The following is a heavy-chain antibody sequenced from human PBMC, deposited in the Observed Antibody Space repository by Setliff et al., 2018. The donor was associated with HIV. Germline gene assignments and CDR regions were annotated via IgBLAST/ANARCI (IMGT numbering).Heavy chain of an antibody. J-gene: IGHJ3*02. V-gene: IGHV3-23*01. D-gene: IGHD1-1*01. CDR1: GFTFSAYV. CDR3: AREAVWSDAFDI. CDR2: ISARSDYT. Sequence: PWGSLRLSCAASGFTFSAYVMGWIRQAPGKGPEWVSAISARSDYTYAADSMKGRFTISRDNSKNTLYLQMNSLRAEDTAIYYCAREAVWSDAFDIWGQGTMVTVSS.